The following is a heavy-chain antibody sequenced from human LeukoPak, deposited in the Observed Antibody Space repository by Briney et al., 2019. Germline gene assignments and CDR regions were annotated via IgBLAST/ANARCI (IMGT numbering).Heavy chain of an antibody. D-gene: IGHD6-19*01. CDR2: IKSTPYGWTT. V-gene: IGHV3-49*03. CDR1: GFKFGDYG. Sequence: GGSLRLSCAASGFKFGDYGMSWFRQAPGKRLEWVGFIKSTPYGWTTQYAASVKDRFNISRDDSHSIAYLQMTSLKTEDTGVYYCTSSGWTQSDFWGRGTPVIVS. J-gene: IGHJ4*02. CDR3: TSSGWTQSDF.